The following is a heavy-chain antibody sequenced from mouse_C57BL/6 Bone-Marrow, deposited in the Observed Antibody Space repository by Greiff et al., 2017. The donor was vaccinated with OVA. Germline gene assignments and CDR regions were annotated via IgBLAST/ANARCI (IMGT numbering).Heavy chain of an antibody. V-gene: IGHV1-19*01. CDR1: GYTFTDYY. Sequence: VQLQQSGPVLVKPGASVKMSCKASGYTFTDYYMNWVKQSHGKSLEWIGVINPYNGGTSYNQKFKGKATLTVAQSSSTAYMELNSLTTEDSAVYFCARSQYYGKNFYHRGQGTTLTVSS. CDR2: INPYNGGT. CDR3: ARSQYYGKNFYH. J-gene: IGHJ2*01. D-gene: IGHD1-1*01.